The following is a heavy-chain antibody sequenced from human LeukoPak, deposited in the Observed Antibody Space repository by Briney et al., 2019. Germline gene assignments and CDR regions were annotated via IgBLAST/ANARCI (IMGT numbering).Heavy chain of an antibody. J-gene: IGHJ4*02. D-gene: IGHD2-2*01. V-gene: IGHV1-46*01. CDR1: GYTFTSYY. CDR3: ARDLFTYCSSTSCPPGYYFDY. Sequence: ASVKVSCKASGYTFTSYYMHWLRQAPGQGLEWMGIINPSGGSTSYAQKFQGRVTMTRDMSTSTVYMELSSLRSEDTAVYYCARDLFTYCSSTSCPPGYYFDYWGQGTLVTVSS. CDR2: INPSGGST.